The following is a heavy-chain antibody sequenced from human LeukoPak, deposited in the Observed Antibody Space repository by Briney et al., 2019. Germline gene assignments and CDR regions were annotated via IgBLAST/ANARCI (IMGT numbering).Heavy chain of an antibody. CDR2: IWHDGSHK. V-gene: IGHV3-33*01. D-gene: IGHD3-10*01. Sequence: PGRSLRLSCAASGFSFNTYAMHWVRQAPGKGLEWVTLIWHDGSHKFYIDSVRGRFTISRDNSQNTVYLQMTGLRAEDSAVYYSAREIFASGSYPDYWGQGALVTTAS. CDR3: AREIFASGSYPDY. J-gene: IGHJ4*02. CDR1: GFSFNTYA.